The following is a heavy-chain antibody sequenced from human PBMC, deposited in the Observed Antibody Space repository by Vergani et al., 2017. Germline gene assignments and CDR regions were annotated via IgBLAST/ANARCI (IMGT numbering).Heavy chain of an antibody. V-gene: IGHV3-30*03. J-gene: IGHJ4*02. CDR1: GFTFSSYG. Sequence: QVQLVESGGGVVQPGRSLRLSCAASGFTFSSYGMHWVRQAPGKGLEWVAVISYDGSNKYYADSVKGRFTIARDNSKNTLYLQMNSLRAEDTAVYYCAREELEAVAGRPIDYWGQGTLVTVSS. D-gene: IGHD6-19*01. CDR2: ISYDGSNK. CDR3: AREELEAVAGRPIDY.